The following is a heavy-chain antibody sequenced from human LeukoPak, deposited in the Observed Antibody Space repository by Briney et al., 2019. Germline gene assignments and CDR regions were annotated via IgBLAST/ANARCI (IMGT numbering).Heavy chain of an antibody. CDR1: GFTFSSYA. D-gene: IGHD3-10*01. V-gene: IGHV3-43*02. CDR3: AKDPRYYYGSGSYSDHAFDI. J-gene: IGHJ3*02. CDR2: ISGDGGST. Sequence: GGSLRLSCAASGFTFSSYAMSWVRQAPGKGLEWVSLISGDGGSTYYADSVKGRFTISRDNSKNSLYLQMNSLRTEDTALYYCAKDPRYYYGSGSYSDHAFDIWGQGTMVTVSS.